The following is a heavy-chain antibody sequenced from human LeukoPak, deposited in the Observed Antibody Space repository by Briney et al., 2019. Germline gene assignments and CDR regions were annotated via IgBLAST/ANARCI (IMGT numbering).Heavy chain of an antibody. Sequence: GGSLRLSCAASGFTFSDYYMSWIRQAPGKGLEWVSYISSSSSYTNYADSVKGRFTISRDNAKNSLYLQMNSLRAEDTAVYYCACAGHGYCSSTSCFYFDYWGQGTLVTVSS. CDR2: ISSSSSYT. V-gene: IGHV3-11*06. CDR3: ACAGHGYCSSTSCFYFDY. D-gene: IGHD2-2*01. CDR1: GFTFSDYY. J-gene: IGHJ4*02.